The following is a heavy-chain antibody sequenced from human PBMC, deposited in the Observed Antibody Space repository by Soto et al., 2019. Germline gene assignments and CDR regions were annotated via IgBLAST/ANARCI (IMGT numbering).Heavy chain of an antibody. D-gene: IGHD1-26*01. Sequence: GSGPTLVNPTQTLTLTCTFSGFSLSTSGMCVSWIRQPPGKALEWLARIDWDDDKYYSTSLKTRLTISKDTSKNQVVLTMTNMDPVDTATYYCARISGSSGLFEYWGQGTLVTVSS. CDR2: IDWDDDK. CDR3: ARISGSSGLFEY. V-gene: IGHV2-70*11. CDR1: GFSLSTSGMC. J-gene: IGHJ4*02.